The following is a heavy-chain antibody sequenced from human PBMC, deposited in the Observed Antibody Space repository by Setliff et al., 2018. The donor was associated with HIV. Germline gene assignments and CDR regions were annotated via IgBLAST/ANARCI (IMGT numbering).Heavy chain of an antibody. CDR3: ARESGYALFDF. V-gene: IGHV1-18*01. CDR2: ISVHNGNT. J-gene: IGHJ4*02. Sequence: GASVKVSCKASGYTFTRYGINWVRQAPGQGLEWMGWISVHNGNTNYAEKFQGRVTMTTDTSTRTVYLELRSLRFDDAAIYYCARESGYALFDFWGQGTPVTVSS. CDR1: GYTFTRYG. D-gene: IGHD5-12*01.